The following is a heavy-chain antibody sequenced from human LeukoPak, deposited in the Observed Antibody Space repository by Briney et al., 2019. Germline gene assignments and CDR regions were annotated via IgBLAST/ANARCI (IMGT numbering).Heavy chain of an antibody. CDR1: GFSFSNARIG. D-gene: IGHD2/OR15-2a*01. CDR2: IFSNVEK. CDR3: ARIRDGTTNWFDP. Sequence: GSGPTLVNPTETLTLTCTVSGFSFSNARIGVSWIRQPTGKALEWLAHIFSNVEKSYTTSMKSRLNIFKHSAKSQVVLTMTNMDPVDTATYLCARIRDGTTNWFDPWGQGTLVTVS. J-gene: IGHJ5*02. V-gene: IGHV2-26*01.